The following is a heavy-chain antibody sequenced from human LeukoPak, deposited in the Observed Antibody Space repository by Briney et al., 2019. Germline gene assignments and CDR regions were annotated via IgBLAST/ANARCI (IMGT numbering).Heavy chain of an antibody. CDR3: ARGVQYYYDSSGWRPFDL. J-gene: IGHJ3*01. D-gene: IGHD3-22*01. V-gene: IGHV1-8*03. CDR1: GYTFTSYD. Sequence: GASVKVSCKASGYTFTSYDINWVRQATGQGLEWMGWMNPNSGNTGYAQKFQGRVTITRNTSISTAYMELSSLRSEDMAVYYCARGVQYYYDSSGWRPFDLWGQGTMVTVSS. CDR2: MNPNSGNT.